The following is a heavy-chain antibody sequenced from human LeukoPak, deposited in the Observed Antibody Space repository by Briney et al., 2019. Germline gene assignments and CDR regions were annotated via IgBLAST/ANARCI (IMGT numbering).Heavy chain of an antibody. CDR3: AKTVYYYDSSAYFDAFDI. D-gene: IGHD3-22*01. Sequence: PSETLSLTCVVSGYSISNGYYWGWIRQTPGKGLEWIGSMYYNRDTYYNPSLNSRVIMSIDTSKNVFSLKLNSVTAADTAVYYCAKTVYYYDSSAYFDAFDIWGQGTMVAVSS. CDR1: GYSISNGYY. CDR2: MYYNRDT. V-gene: IGHV4-38-2*01. J-gene: IGHJ3*02.